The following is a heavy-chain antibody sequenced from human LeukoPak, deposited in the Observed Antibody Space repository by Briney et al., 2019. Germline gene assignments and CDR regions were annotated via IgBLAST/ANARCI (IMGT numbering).Heavy chain of an antibody. CDR2: INPNSGGT. CDR3: ARDLSGSLSPDSWFDP. D-gene: IGHD1-26*01. CDR1: GYTFTGYY. V-gene: IGHV1-2*02. Sequence: GASVKVSCKASGYTFTGYYMHWVRQAPGQGLEWMGWINPNSGGTNYAQKFQGRVTMTRDTSISTAYMELSRLRSDDTAVYYCARDLSGSLSPDSWFDPWGQGTLVTVSS. J-gene: IGHJ5*02.